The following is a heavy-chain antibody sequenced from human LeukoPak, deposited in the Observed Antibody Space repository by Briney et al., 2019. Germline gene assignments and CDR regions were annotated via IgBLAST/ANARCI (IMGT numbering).Heavy chain of an antibody. D-gene: IGHD2-2*03. V-gene: IGHV5-10-1*01. Sequence: GESLRISCQGSGYSFTSYWISWVRLMPGKGLEWMGRIDPSDSYTNYSPSFQGHVTISADKSISTAFLQWSSLKASDTAMYYCARQPTSNSWMFDYWGQGTLVTVSS. CDR3: ARQPTSNSWMFDY. CDR2: IDPSDSYT. J-gene: IGHJ4*02. CDR1: GYSFTSYW.